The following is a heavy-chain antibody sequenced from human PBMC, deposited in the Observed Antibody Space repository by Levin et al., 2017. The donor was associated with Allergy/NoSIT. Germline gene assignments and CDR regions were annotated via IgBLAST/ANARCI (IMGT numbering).Heavy chain of an antibody. CDR1: GYSFTSYW. CDR3: ARRGTRDYYYYMDV. CDR2: IYPGDSDT. D-gene: IGHD1-1*01. V-gene: IGHV5-51*01. J-gene: IGHJ6*03. Sequence: PGGSLRLSCQGSGYSFTSYWIGWVRQMPGKGLEWMGIIYPGDSDTRYSPSFQGQVTISADKSISTAYLQWSSRKASDTAIYYCARRGTRDYYYYMDVWGKGTTVTVSS.